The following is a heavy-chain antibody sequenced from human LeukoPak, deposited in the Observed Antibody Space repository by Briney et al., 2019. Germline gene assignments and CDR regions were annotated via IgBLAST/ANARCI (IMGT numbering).Heavy chain of an antibody. V-gene: IGHV1-69*05. CDR2: NIPIFGTA. Sequence: SVKVSCKASGGTFSSYAISWVRQAPGQGREWMGRNIPIFGTANYAQKFQGRVTITTDESTSTAYMELSSLRSEDTAVYYCARELLNYPRAIYYYYYMDVWGKGTTVTVSS. J-gene: IGHJ6*03. D-gene: IGHD5-24*01. CDR3: ARELLNYPRAIYYYYYMDV. CDR1: GGTFSSYA.